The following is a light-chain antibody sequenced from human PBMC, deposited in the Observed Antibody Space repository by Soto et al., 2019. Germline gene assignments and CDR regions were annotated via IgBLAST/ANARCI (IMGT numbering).Light chain of an antibody. V-gene: IGKV3-15*01. CDR2: GAS. CDR1: QSVSSN. CDR3: QQRSNWPRT. J-gene: IGKJ4*01. Sequence: EIVMTQSPATLSVSPGERATLSCRASQSVSSNLAWYQQKPGQAPRLLIYGASTRATGIPARFSGSGSGTDFTLTISSLEPEDFAVYYCQQRSNWPRTFGGGTKVDIK.